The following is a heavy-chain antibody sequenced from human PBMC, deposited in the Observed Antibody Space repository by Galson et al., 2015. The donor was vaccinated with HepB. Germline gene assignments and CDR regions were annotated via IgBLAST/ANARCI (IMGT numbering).Heavy chain of an antibody. CDR3: ATDLHDSSGYIPGY. D-gene: IGHD3-22*01. J-gene: IGHJ4*02. V-gene: IGHV1-24*01. Sequence: SVKVSCKVSGYTLTELSMHWVRQAPGKGLEWMGGFDPEDGETIYAQKFQGRVTMTEDTSTDTAYMELSSLRSEDTAVYYCATDLHDSSGYIPGYWGQGTLVTVSS. CDR1: GYTLTELS. CDR2: FDPEDGET.